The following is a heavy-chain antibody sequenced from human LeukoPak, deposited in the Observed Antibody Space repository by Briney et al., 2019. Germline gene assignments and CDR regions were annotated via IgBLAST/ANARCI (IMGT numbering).Heavy chain of an antibody. Sequence: TGGSLRLSCAASGFTFSNYAMNWVRQAPGKGLEWVSTISGVGDSTYYAQSVTCRFTMSRENSKKTVYLQMNSLRVEDTAIYYCAKRADGCSGVSCYYYYMDVWGKGTTVTVSS. CDR3: AKRADGCSGVSCYYYYMDV. V-gene: IGHV3-23*01. CDR2: ISGVGDST. CDR1: GFTFSNYA. D-gene: IGHD2-15*01. J-gene: IGHJ6*03.